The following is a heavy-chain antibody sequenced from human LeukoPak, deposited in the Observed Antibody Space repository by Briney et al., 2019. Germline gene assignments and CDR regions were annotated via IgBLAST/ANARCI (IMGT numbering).Heavy chain of an antibody. D-gene: IGHD3-22*01. V-gene: IGHV4-30-2*01. Sequence: SETLSLTCAVSGGSISSGGYSWSWIRQPPGKGLEWIGYIYHSGSTYYNPSLKSRVTISVDRSKNQFPLKLSSVTAADTAVYYCARGPPSGRYYYDSSGYYYEIPSYFDYWGQGTLVTVSS. CDR2: IYHSGST. CDR1: GGSISSGGYS. CDR3: ARGPPSGRYYYDSSGYYYEIPSYFDY. J-gene: IGHJ4*02.